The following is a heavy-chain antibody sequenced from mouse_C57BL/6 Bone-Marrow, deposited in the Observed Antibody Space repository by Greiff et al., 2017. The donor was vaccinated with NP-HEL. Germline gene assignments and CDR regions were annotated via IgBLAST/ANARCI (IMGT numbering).Heavy chain of an antibody. CDR3: ARRSNSWFAY. Sequence: VQLQQSGPELVKPGASVKISCKASGYTFTDYYMNWVKQSHGKSLEWIGDINPNNGGTSYNQKFKGKATLTVDKSSSTAYMELRSLTSEDSAVYYCARRSNSWFAYWGQGTLVTVSA. J-gene: IGHJ3*01. CDR1: GYTFTDYY. V-gene: IGHV1-26*01. D-gene: IGHD2-5*01. CDR2: INPNNGGT.